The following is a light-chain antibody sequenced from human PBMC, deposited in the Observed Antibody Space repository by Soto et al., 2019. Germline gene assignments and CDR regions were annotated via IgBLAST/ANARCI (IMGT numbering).Light chain of an antibody. Sequence: EIVLTHFPATLSLSPGDGATLSCRASQSVISYLAWYQQKRGQAPRLLIYDSSNRATGIPVRFSGSGSGTDFSLIISSLEPEDFAGYYCQQRSNWPLTFGGGTTVEI. J-gene: IGKJ4*01. CDR3: QQRSNWPLT. V-gene: IGKV3-11*01. CDR2: DSS. CDR1: QSVISY.